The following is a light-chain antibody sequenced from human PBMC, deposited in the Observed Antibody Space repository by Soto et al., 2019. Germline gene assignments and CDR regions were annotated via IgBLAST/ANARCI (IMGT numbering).Light chain of an antibody. V-gene: IGKV3-20*01. J-gene: IGKJ1*01. Sequence: IVLTQSPGTLSLSPGERATLSCRASQSVSSSYFAWYQQKPGQAPRLLIYGASNRATAIPDRFSGSGSGTDFTLTISRLEPEDFAVYYCQQYDDSPGTFGQGTNVEIK. CDR1: QSVSSSY. CDR2: GAS. CDR3: QQYDDSPGT.